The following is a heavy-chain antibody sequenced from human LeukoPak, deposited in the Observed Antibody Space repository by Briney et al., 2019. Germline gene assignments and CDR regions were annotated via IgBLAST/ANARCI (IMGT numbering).Heavy chain of an antibody. D-gene: IGHD3-22*01. CDR2: INPNSGGT. CDR3: ARDFLHVYYYDSSGYVRGAFDI. CDR1: GYTFTGYY. Sequence: ASVKVSCKASGYTFTGYYLHWVRQAPGQGLEWMGWINPNSGGTKSTQKFQGRVTMTRDTSISTAYMELSRLRSDDTAVYYCARDFLHVYYYDSSGYVRGAFDIWGQGTMVTVSS. J-gene: IGHJ3*02. V-gene: IGHV1-2*02.